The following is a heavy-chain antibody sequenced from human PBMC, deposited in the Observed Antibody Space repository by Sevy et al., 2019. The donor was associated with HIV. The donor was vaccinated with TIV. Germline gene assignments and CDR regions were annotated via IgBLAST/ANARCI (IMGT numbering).Heavy chain of an antibody. CDR2: MSSNSRKR. Sequence: ASVKVSCKASGYTFTSYDINWVRQATGQGLEWMGWMSSNSRKRCYDQKFQGRVTMTWNSSISTAYLEVNSLRSEDTAVYYCARGRVILDYWGQGTVVTVSS. J-gene: IGHJ4*02. D-gene: IGHD2-21*01. CDR3: ARGRVILDY. CDR1: GYTFTSYD. V-gene: IGHV1-8*01.